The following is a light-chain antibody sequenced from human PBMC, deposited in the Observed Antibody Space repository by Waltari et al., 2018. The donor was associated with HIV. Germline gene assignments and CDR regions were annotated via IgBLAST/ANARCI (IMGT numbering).Light chain of an antibody. CDR2: RAS. J-gene: IGKJ1*01. CDR1: QSISNY. CDR3: QQYKINWM. V-gene: IGKV1-5*03. Sequence: TTCRVTQSISNYLAWYQQKPGKVPKLLIYRASSLESGVPSRFSGSGSGTEFTLTISSLQPDDFATYYCQQYKINWMFGQGTKVEIK.